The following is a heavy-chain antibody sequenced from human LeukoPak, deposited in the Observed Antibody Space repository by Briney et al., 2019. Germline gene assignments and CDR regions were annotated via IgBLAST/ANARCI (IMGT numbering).Heavy chain of an antibody. CDR3: ARANTHDSNYYYGMDV. CDR1: GFTFSSYG. D-gene: IGHD3-3*01. Sequence: GGSLRLSCAASGFTFSSYGMHRVRQAPGKGLEWVAVIWYDGSDKYYADSVKGRFTISRDNPQNTLYLQMNSLRAEDSAVYYCARANTHDSNYYYGMDVWGQGTTVTISS. CDR2: IWYDGSDK. V-gene: IGHV3-33*01. J-gene: IGHJ6*02.